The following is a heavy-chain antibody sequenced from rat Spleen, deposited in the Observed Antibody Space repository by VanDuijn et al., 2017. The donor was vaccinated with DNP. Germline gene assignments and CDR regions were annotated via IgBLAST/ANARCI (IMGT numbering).Heavy chain of an antibody. J-gene: IGHJ2*01. CDR3: TTDQGGPYFDY. CDR2: ITTSGGGT. D-gene: IGHD1-11*01. CDR1: GFTFSSFW. Sequence: EVQLVESGGDLVQPGRSLKLSCVASGFTFSSFWMTWIRQVPGKGLEWVASITTSGGGTYYRDSVKGRFTISRDNAKSTLYLQMDSLRSEDTATYYCTTDQGGPYFDYWGQGVMVTVSS. V-gene: IGHV5-31*01.